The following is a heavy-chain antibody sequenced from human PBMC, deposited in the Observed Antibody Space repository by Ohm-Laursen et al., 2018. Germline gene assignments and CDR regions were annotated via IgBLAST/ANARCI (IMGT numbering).Heavy chain of an antibody. CDR3: ARESYGFTSWYFDY. Sequence: SLRLSCTASGFTFSDYYMSWIRQAPGKGLEWVSYISSSGSTIYYADSVKGRFTISRDNAKNSLYLQMNSLRAEDTAVYYRARESYGFTSWYFDYWGQGTLVTVSS. CDR1: GFTFSDYY. V-gene: IGHV3-11*01. D-gene: IGHD3-10*01. CDR2: ISSSGSTI. J-gene: IGHJ4*02.